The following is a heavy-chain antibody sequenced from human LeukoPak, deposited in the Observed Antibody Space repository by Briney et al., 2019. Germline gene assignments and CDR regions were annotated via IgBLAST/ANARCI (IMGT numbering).Heavy chain of an antibody. CDR1: GFTFSSYA. CDR2: ISYDGSNK. CDR3: ARTYPDLHAFDI. Sequence: GGSLRLSCAASGFTFSSYAMHWVRQAPGKGLEWVAVISYDGSNKYYADSVRGRFTISRDNSKNTLYLQMNSLRAEDTAVYYCARTYPDLHAFDIWGQGTLVTVS. V-gene: IGHV3-30*04. D-gene: IGHD1-14*01. J-gene: IGHJ3*02.